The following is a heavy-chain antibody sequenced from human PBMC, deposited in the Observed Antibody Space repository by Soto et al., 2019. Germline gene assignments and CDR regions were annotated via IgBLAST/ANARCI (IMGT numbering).Heavy chain of an antibody. J-gene: IGHJ6*02. CDR2: ISSDGTGT. V-gene: IGHV3-74*01. CDR3: ACSYGMDV. Sequence: EMQLVESGGDLVQPGGSLRLSCAASGFTFSDYWMHWVRHAPGKGLVWVSRISSDGTGTTYADSVKGRFTISRDNAKNMLYLQMNSLRDEDTAVYYCACSYGMDVWGQGTTVTVSS. D-gene: IGHD3-10*02. CDR1: GFTFSDYW.